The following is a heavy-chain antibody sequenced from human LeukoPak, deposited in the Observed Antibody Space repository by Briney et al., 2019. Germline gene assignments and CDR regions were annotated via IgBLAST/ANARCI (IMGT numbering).Heavy chain of an antibody. Sequence: SETLSLTCAVYGGSFSGYYWSWIRQPPGKGLQWIGEINHSGSTNYNPSLKSRVTISVDTSKNQFSLKLSSVTAADTAVYYGARRSAFLLDYWGQGTLVTVSS. J-gene: IGHJ4*02. D-gene: IGHD6-25*01. CDR3: ARRSAFLLDY. CDR1: GGSFSGYY. V-gene: IGHV4-34*01. CDR2: INHSGST.